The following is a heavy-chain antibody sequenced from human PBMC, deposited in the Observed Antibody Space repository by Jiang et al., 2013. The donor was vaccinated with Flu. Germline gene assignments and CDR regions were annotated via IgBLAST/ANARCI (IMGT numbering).Heavy chain of an antibody. CDR3: ARQPPEYSSSSTTRDFDY. CDR1: GYTFTSYA. J-gene: IGHJ4*02. Sequence: SVKVSCKASGYTFTSYAMNWVRQAPGRGLEWMGWINTNTGNPTYAQGFTGRFVFSLDTSVSTAYLQISSLKAEDTAVYYCARQPPEYSSSSTTRDFDYWGQGTLVTVSS. V-gene: IGHV7-4-1*02. D-gene: IGHD6-6*01. CDR2: INTNTGNP.